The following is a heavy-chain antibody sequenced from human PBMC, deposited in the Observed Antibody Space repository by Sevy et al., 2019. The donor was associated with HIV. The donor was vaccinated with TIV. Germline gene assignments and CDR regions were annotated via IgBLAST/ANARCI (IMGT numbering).Heavy chain of an antibody. CDR1: EFTFSNAW. D-gene: IGHD3-3*01. J-gene: IGHJ4*02. Sequence: GGSLRLSCTASEFTFSNAWMNWVRQAPGKGVEWVGRIKSQSDGGTIDYAAPVKGRFTISRDDSKNTLFLQMNSLRSEDTAVYYCATKGGFWSGYQYFDSWGQGTLVTVSS. CDR2: IKSQSDGGTI. V-gene: IGHV3-15*07. CDR3: ATKGGFWSGYQYFDS.